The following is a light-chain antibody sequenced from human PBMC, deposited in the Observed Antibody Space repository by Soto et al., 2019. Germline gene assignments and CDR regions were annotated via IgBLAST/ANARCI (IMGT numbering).Light chain of an antibody. J-gene: IGKJ4*01. Sequence: EIVLTQSPATLSLSPGERATLSSRASQSVSSYLAWYQQKPGQAPRLLIYDASNRATGIPARFSGSGSGTDFTLTISSLEPEDCATYYCQQADSFPLSFGGGTKVEI. CDR3: QQADSFPLS. V-gene: IGKV3-11*01. CDR1: QSVSSY. CDR2: DAS.